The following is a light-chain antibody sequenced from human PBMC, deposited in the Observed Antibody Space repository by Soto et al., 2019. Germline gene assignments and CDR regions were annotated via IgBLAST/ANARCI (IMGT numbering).Light chain of an antibody. J-gene: IGKJ1*01. Sequence: EIVLTQSPGTLSLSPGETATLSCRASQSLSNDYLAWYQQKPGQAPRLLIHGASRRATGIPDRFSGSGSGTDFTLSISRLEPEDFAVYYCQQYGNAPPSTFGQGPRWIS. V-gene: IGKV3-20*01. CDR2: GAS. CDR1: QSLSNDY. CDR3: QQYGNAPPST.